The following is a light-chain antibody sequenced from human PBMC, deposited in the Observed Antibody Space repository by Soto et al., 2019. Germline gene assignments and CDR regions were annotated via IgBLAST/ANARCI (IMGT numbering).Light chain of an antibody. CDR3: QQRSNWPSLT. J-gene: IGKJ4*01. V-gene: IGKV3-11*01. Sequence: IVLIQSPATLSLSPGERATVSCRSSQSVGSYLAWYQHKPGQAPRLLISDASNRATGIPARFSGSGSETDFTLTISSLEPEDSAVYYCQQRSNWPSLTFGGGTKVDI. CDR2: DAS. CDR1: QSVGSY.